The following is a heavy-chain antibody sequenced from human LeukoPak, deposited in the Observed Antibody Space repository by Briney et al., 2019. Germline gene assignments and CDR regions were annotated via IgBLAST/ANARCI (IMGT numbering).Heavy chain of an antibody. V-gene: IGHV1-2*02. J-gene: IGHJ4*02. Sequence: GASVKVSRKASGYTFTGYYMHWVRQAPGQGLEWMGWINPNSGGTNYAQKFQGRVTMTRDTSISTAYMELSRLKSDDTAVYYCALPYISASGSFDYWGQGTLVTVSS. CDR3: ALPYISASGSFDY. CDR2: INPNSGGT. CDR1: GYTFTGYY. D-gene: IGHD6-13*01.